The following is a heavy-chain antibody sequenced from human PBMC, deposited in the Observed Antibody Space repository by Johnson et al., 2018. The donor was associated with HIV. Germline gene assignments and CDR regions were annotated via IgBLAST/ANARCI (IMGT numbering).Heavy chain of an antibody. CDR2: IYSGGST. Sequence: VQLVESGGGLVQPGRSLRLSCAASGFTFSSYAMHWVRQAPGKGLEWVSVIYSGGSTYYADSVKGRFTISRDNSKNTLYLQMNSLRAEDTAVYYCARGTPWDAFDIWGQGTMVTVSS. CDR1: GFTFSSYA. CDR3: ARGTPWDAFDI. J-gene: IGHJ3*02. V-gene: IGHV3-66*01.